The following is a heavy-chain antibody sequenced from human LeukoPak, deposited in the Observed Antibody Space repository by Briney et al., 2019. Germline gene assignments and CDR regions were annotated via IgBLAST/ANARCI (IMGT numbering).Heavy chain of an antibody. Sequence: PGGSLRLSCAASGFTFSSYAMSWVRQAPGKGLEWVSVINDSGTSKHCADSVKGRFTISRDNSKNTMYLQMSSLRADDTAIYYCASLPDVWGQGTTVTVSS. CDR1: GFTFSSYA. CDR2: INDSGTSK. V-gene: IGHV3-23*01. J-gene: IGHJ6*02. CDR3: ASLPDV.